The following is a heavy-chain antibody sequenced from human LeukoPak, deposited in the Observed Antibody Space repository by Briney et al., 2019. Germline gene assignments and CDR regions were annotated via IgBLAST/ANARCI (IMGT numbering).Heavy chain of an antibody. Sequence: ASVKVSCKAFGYTFIAYYMHWVRQAPGQGLEWMGWINPNSGDTDYAQKFQGRVTMTRDTSINTAYMELSSLRSDDTAVYYCARVGGTGVYNWFDPWAREVRSPSPQ. CDR1: GYTFIAYY. V-gene: IGHV1-2*02. D-gene: IGHD2-15*01. J-gene: IGHJ5*02. CDR2: INPNSGDT. CDR3: ARVGGTGVYNWFDP.